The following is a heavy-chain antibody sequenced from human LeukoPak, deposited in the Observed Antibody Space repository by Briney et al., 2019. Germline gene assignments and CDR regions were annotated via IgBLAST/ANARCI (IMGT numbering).Heavy chain of an antibody. CDR2: INPGDGST. Sequence: ASVTVSCKASGYTFSLYYLHWVRQAPGQGPEWMGMINPGDGSTTYRQKFQGRVTMTRDMSTRTVYMELSGLRFDDTAVYYCARDAGSSWHNWGQGTLVTVSS. D-gene: IGHD6-13*01. CDR3: ARDAGSSWHN. V-gene: IGHV1-46*01. CDR1: GYTFSLYY. J-gene: IGHJ4*02.